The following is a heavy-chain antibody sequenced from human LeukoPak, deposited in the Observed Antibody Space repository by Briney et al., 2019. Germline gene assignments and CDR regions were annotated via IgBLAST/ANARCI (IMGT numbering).Heavy chain of an antibody. V-gene: IGHV3-7*01. CDR1: GFTFSSYW. CDR3: ARVVTIGQQWLVPRSYFDY. CDR2: IKQDGSEK. Sequence: PGGSLRLSCAASGFTFSSYWMSWVRQAPGKGLEWVANIKQDGSEKYYVDSVKGRFTISRDNAKNSLYLQMNSLRAEDTAVYYCARVVTIGQQWLVPRSYFDYWGQGTLVTVSS. D-gene: IGHD6-19*01. J-gene: IGHJ4*02.